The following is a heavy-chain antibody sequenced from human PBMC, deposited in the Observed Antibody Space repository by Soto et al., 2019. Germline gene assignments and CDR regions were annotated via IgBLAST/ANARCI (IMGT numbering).Heavy chain of an antibody. CDR1: GFSLSTSGVG. CDR2: IYWDDDK. CDR3: AHRRGYYGSGSYHY. V-gene: IGHV2-5*02. J-gene: IGHJ4*02. D-gene: IGHD3-10*01. Sequence: QITLKESGPPLVKPTQTLTLTCTFSGFSLSTSGVGVGWIRQPPGKALEWLALIYWDDDKRYSPSLKSRLTITKDTSKNQVVLTMTNMDPVDTATYYCAHRRGYYGSGSYHYWGQGTLVTVSS.